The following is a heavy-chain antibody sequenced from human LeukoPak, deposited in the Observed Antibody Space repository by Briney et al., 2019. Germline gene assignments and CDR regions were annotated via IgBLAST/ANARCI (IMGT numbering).Heavy chain of an antibody. J-gene: IGHJ4*02. V-gene: IGHV1-8*01. CDR3: ARGSDYYDSSGHSEIDY. CDR1: GYTFTSYD. CDR2: MNPNSGNT. Sequence: ASVKVSCKASGYTFTSYDINWVRQATGQGLEWMGWMNPNSGNTGYAQKFQGRVTMTRNTSISTAYMELSSLRSEDTAVYYCARGSDYYDSSGHSEIDYWAREPWSPSPQ. D-gene: IGHD3-22*01.